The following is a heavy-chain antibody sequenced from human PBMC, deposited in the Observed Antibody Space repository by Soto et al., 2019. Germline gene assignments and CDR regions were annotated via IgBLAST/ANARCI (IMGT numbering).Heavy chain of an antibody. V-gene: IGHV1-24*01. CDR2: FDPEDGET. CDR3: ATELYSYDSSGPLRAFDI. J-gene: IGHJ3*02. Sequence: QVQLVQSGAEVKKPGASVKVSCKVSGYTLTELSMHWVRQAPGKGLEWMGGFDPEDGETIYAQKFQGRVTMTEDTSTDTAYMELSSLRSEDTAVYYCATELYSYDSSGPLRAFDIWGQGTMVTVSS. D-gene: IGHD3-22*01. CDR1: GYTLTELS.